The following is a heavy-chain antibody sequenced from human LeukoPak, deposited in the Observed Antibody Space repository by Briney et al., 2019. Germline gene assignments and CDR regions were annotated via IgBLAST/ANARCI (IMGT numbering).Heavy chain of an antibody. CDR3: ARKGSSWYDGNWFDP. Sequence: SETLSLTCTVSGGSISSYYWSWIRQPPGKGLEWIGYIYYSGSTNYNPSLKSRVTISVDTSKNQFSLKLSSVTAADTAVYHCARKGSSWYDGNWFDPWGQGTLVTVSS. V-gene: IGHV4-59*01. CDR1: GGSISSYY. CDR2: IYYSGST. J-gene: IGHJ5*02. D-gene: IGHD6-13*01.